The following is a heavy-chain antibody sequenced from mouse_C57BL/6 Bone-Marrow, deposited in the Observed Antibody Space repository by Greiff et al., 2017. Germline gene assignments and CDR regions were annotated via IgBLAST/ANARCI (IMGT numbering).Heavy chain of an antibody. J-gene: IGHJ2*01. V-gene: IGHV1-59*01. CDR3: ARDYEYDPYYLDY. Sequence: VQLQQPGAELVRPGTSVKLSCKASGYTFTSYWMHWVKQRPGQGLEWIGVIDPSDSYTNYNQKFKGKATLTVDASSSTAYMQLSSLTSEDSAVDYCARDYEYDPYYLDYWGQGTTLTVSS. CDR2: IDPSDSYT. CDR1: GYTFTSYW. D-gene: IGHD2-4*01.